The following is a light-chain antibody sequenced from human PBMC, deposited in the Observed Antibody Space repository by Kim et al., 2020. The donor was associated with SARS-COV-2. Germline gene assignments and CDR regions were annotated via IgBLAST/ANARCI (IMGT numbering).Light chain of an antibody. CDR2: DVF. Sequence: EIVLTQSPATLSVSPGDRVTLSCRASRSLVYLAWYQQKPGQAPRLLIRDVFTRATGIPARFTGSGSGTEFSLTIRSLQSEDFAVYYCKKYDDWNSKFGGGTKVDIK. J-gene: IGKJ4*02. V-gene: IGKV3-15*01. CDR3: KKYDDWNSK. CDR1: RSLVY.